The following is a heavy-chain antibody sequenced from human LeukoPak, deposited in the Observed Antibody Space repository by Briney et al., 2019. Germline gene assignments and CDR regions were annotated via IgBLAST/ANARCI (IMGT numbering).Heavy chain of an antibody. J-gene: IGHJ4*02. V-gene: IGHV3-48*01. CDR3: ARSLILTGYCLDY. CDR1: GFTFSNYN. D-gene: IGHD3-9*01. Sequence: GGSLRLSCAASGFTFSNYNMNWVRQAPGKGLEWVSYISSSSGIIYYADSVKGRFTISRDNAKNSLSLQMNSLRAEDTAVYYCARSLILTGYCLDYWGQGTLVTVSS. CDR2: ISSSSGII.